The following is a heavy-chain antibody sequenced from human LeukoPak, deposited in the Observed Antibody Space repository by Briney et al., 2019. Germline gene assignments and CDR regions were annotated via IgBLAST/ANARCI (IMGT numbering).Heavy chain of an antibody. Sequence: GGSLRLSCAASGFSFNNYWMSWVRQAPGTGLERVANTKPDGSENYYVDSVRGRFTISRDNAKNLLYLQMSNLRAEDTAVYYCATDGYSSARDYWGQGTLVTVSS. CDR1: GFSFNNYW. D-gene: IGHD6-25*01. CDR3: ATDGYSSARDY. J-gene: IGHJ4*02. V-gene: IGHV3-7*01. CDR2: TKPDGSEN.